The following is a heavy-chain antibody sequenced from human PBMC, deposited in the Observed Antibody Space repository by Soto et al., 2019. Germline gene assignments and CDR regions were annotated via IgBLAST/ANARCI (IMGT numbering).Heavy chain of an antibody. Sequence: SETLSLTCTVSGGSLSSFYWGWIRRPPGKGLEWIGYIYHSGTTKYNSSLKSRVTMSVDSSKNEFSLKLTSVTAADTAVYYCARVHKEKLFTVPAAHYDHWSQGTLVTGS. CDR3: ARVHKEKLFTVPAAHYDH. CDR1: GGSLSSFY. D-gene: IGHD2-2*01. V-gene: IGHV4-59*01. J-gene: IGHJ4*02. CDR2: IYHSGTT.